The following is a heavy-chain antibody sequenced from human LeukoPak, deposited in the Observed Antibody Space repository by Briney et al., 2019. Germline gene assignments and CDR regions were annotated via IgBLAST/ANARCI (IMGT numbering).Heavy chain of an antibody. J-gene: IGHJ3*02. CDR1: GGSFSGYY. Sequence: SSETLSLTCAVYGGSFSGYYWSWIRQPPGKGLEWIGEINHSGSTNYNPSLKSRVTISVDTSKNQFSLKLSSVTAADTAVYYCARDLGTSPVSDLDAFDIWGQGTMVTVSS. CDR2: INHSGST. D-gene: IGHD2-2*01. CDR3: ARDLGTSPVSDLDAFDI. V-gene: IGHV4-34*01.